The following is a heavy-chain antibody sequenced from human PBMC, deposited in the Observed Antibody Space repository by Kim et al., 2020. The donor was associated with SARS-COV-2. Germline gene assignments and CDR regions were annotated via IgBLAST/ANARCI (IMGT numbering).Heavy chain of an antibody. Sequence: GGSLRLSCAASGFTFSNAWMSWVRQAPGKGLEWVGRIKSKTDGGTTDYAAPVKGRFTISRDDSKNTLYLQMNSLKTEDTAVYYCTTGNIGYCSSTSCPFDYWGQGTLVTVSS. CDR3: TTGNIGYCSSTSCPFDY. J-gene: IGHJ4*02. CDR1: GFTFSNAW. CDR2: IKSKTDGGTT. D-gene: IGHD2-2*01. V-gene: IGHV3-15*01.